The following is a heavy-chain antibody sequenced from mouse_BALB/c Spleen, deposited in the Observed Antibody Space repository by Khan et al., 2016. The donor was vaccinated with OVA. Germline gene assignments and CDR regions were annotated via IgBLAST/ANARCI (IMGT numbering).Heavy chain of an antibody. CDR2: IRYDGNS. CDR3: ARGGSSGPAWFTY. CDR1: GYSITSGYF. J-gene: IGHJ3*01. Sequence: VQLKQSGPGLVKPSQSLSLTCSVTGYSITSGYFWNWIRQFPGNNLEWMGYIRYDGNSDYNPSLKNRISITRDTSKNQFFLKLNSVTPEDTATXYCARGGSSGPAWFTYWGQGTLVTVSA. V-gene: IGHV3-6*02. D-gene: IGHD3-1*01.